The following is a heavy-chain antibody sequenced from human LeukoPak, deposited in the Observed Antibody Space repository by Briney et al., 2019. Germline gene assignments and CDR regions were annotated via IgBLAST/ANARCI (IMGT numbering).Heavy chain of an antibody. CDR2: ISQRQIT. V-gene: IGHV4-38-2*02. CDR1: SHSITNNYF. J-gene: IGHJ6*03. CDR3: VSHETPYYYIDV. Sequence: SETLSLTCTVSSHSITNNYFGWIRQSPGKGLEWIGSISQRQITYYSPSLRSRVTVSRETSNKQFSLRLTSVTAGDTAIYYCVSHETPYYYIDVWGKGTPVTISS.